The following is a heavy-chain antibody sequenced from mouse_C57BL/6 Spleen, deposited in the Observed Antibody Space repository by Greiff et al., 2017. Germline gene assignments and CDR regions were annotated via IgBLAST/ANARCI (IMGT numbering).Heavy chain of an antibody. CDR1: GYTFTDYN. J-gene: IGHJ2*01. CDR3: ATTAQAPFDY. D-gene: IGHD3-2*02. V-gene: IGHV1-22*01. Sequence: VQLKESGPELVKPGASVKMSCKASGYTFTDYNMHWVKQSHGKSLEWIGYINPNNGGTSYNQKFKGKATLTVNKSASTAYMELRSLTSEESAVYYCATTAQAPFDYWGQGTTLTVSS. CDR2: INPNNGGT.